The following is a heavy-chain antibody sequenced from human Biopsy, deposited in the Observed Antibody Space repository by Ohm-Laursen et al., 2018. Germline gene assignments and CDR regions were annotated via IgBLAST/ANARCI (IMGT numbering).Heavy chain of an antibody. Sequence: GTLSLTCAVSGDSISSYYWSWIRPPPGKGLQWIGYVYYTGSTDYNPSLQSRVTISVDTSKNHFSLRLRSVTPADTAIYYCARDRGYYSDRTVPGYFDLWGRGTLVTVSS. J-gene: IGHJ2*01. V-gene: IGHV4-59*01. CDR2: VYYTGST. CDR3: ARDRGYYSDRTVPGYFDL. CDR1: GDSISSYY. D-gene: IGHD3-22*01.